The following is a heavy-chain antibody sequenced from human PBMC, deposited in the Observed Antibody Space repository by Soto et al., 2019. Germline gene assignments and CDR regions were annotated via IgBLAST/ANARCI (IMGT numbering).Heavy chain of an antibody. CDR3: ASSIQEDIGVAGVKDIWFDP. J-gene: IGHJ5*02. V-gene: IGHV1-69*02. CDR2: IIPIIDVA. Sequence: QVQLVQSGAEVKRPGSSVKVSCQTTGGTFRTYTINWVRQAPGQGLEWMGRIIPIIDVANYAQKFQGRDTITADKSTSTAHMELMSLRSEDTAVYYCASSIQEDIGVAGVKDIWFDPWGQGALVSVSS. CDR1: GGTFRTYT. D-gene: IGHD6-19*01.